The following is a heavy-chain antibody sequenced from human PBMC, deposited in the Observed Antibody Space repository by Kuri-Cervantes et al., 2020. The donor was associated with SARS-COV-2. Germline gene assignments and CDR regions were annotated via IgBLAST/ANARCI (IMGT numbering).Heavy chain of an antibody. D-gene: IGHD3-22*01. CDR3: ARAIRDYYDSSAYFDY. V-gene: IGHV5-51*01. CDR1: GYSFTSYW. CDR2: IYPGDSDT. Sequence: KVFCKGSGYSFTSYWIGWVRQMPGKGLEWMGIIYPGDSDTRYSPSFQGQVTISADKSISTAYLQWSSLKASDTAMYYCARAIRDYYDSSAYFDYWGQGTLVTVSS. J-gene: IGHJ4*02.